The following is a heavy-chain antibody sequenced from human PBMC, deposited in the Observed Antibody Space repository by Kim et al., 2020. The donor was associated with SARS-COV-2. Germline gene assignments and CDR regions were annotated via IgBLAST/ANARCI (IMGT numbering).Heavy chain of an antibody. D-gene: IGHD3-16*02. Sequence: KGRFTISRDNAKNSLYLQMNSLRAEDTAVYYWAGGGSLFPILNYYYGMDVWGQGTTVTVSS. CDR3: AGGGSLFPILNYYYGMDV. V-gene: IGHV3-7*04. J-gene: IGHJ6*02.